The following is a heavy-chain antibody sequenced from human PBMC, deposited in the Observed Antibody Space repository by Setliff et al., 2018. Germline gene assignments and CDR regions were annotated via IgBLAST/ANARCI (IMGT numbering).Heavy chain of an antibody. D-gene: IGHD3-22*01. V-gene: IGHV4-38-2*01. J-gene: IGHJ4*02. CDR3: ARHYYDSGGYYIDY. CDR2: IYHSGRN. Sequence: SETLSLTCAVSGYSISSDSYWGWIRQPPGKGLEWIGSIYHSGRNYYNPSLKSRVIISVDSSKNQFSLKLSSVTAADTAVYYCARHYYDSGGYYIDYWGQGTLVTVSS. CDR1: GYSISSDSY.